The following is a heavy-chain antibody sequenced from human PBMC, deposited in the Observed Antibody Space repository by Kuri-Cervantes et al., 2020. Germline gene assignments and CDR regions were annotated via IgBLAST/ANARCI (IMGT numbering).Heavy chain of an antibody. CDR2: ISSSGSTI. J-gene: IGHJ6*03. Sequence: GESLKISCAASGFTFSSYWMTWVRQAPGKGLEWVSYISSSGSTIYYADSVKGRFTISRDNAKNSLYLQMNSLRAEDTAVYYCARAISGYSYYYYYMDVWGKGTTVTVSS. CDR3: ARAISGYSYYYYYMDV. D-gene: IGHD5-12*01. V-gene: IGHV3-11*01. CDR1: GFTFSSYW.